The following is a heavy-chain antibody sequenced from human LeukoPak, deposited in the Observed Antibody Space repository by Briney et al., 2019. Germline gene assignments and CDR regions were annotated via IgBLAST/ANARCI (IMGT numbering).Heavy chain of an antibody. Sequence: GGSLRLSCAASGFTVSSNYMSWVRQAPGKGLEWVSVIYSGGSTYYADSVKGRFTISRDNSKNTLYLQMNSLRAEDTAVYYCARSPVYSYGHPYYFDYWGRGTLVTVSS. CDR2: IYSGGST. V-gene: IGHV3-66*01. J-gene: IGHJ4*02. CDR1: GFTVSSNY. D-gene: IGHD5-18*01. CDR3: ARSPVYSYGHPYYFDY.